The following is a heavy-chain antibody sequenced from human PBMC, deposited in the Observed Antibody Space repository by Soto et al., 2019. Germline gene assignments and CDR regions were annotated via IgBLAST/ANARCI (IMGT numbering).Heavy chain of an antibody. J-gene: IGHJ5*02. V-gene: IGHV4-4*07. Sequence: SQTLSLTCTVSGGSLSSYYWSWIRQPAGKGLEWIGRIYTSGSTNYNPSLKSRVTMSVDTSKNQFSLKLSSGTAADPAVYYCATAPYADLIRGVIITGWFDPWGQGTLVTVSS. CDR2: IYTSGST. D-gene: IGHD3-10*01. CDR3: ATAPYADLIRGVIITGWFDP. CDR1: GGSLSSYY.